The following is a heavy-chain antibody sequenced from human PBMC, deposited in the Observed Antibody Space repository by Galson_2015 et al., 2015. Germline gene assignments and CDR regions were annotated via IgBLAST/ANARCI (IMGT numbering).Heavy chain of an antibody. D-gene: IGHD6-19*01. CDR3: ARRSSSGWTNWFDP. Sequence: QSGAEVKEPGESLQISCKGSENSFTSHWIAWVRQMPGEGLEWMGIIYPGDSDTRFNPSFQGQVTISADKSTTTAYLQFHSLRASDTAIYYCARRSSSGWTNWFDPWGQGTLVTVSS. CDR2: IYPGDSDT. J-gene: IGHJ5*02. V-gene: IGHV5-51*03. CDR1: ENSFTSHW.